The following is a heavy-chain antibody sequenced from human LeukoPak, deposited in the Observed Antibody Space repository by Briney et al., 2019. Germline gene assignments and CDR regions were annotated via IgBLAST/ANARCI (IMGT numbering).Heavy chain of an antibody. CDR1: GFTFSSYS. CDR2: ISSSSSTI. J-gene: IGHJ4*02. Sequence: GGSLRLSCAASGFTFSSYSMNWVRQAPGKGLEWVSYISSSSSTIYYADSVKGRFTISRDNSKNTLYLQMNSLRAEDTAVYYCAKLSASLITMIVVVIDHWGQGTLVTVSS. V-gene: IGHV3-48*01. D-gene: IGHD3-22*01. CDR3: AKLSASLITMIVVVIDH.